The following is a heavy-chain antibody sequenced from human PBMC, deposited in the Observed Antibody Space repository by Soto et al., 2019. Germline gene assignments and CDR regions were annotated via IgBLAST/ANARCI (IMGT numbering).Heavy chain of an antibody. Sequence: GGSLRLSCAASGFTFSSYGMTWVRQAPGKGLEWVSFSSATGAGTYYADPVKGRFTISRDNSKNTLYLQMTSLRADDTAVYYCAKDRRAGGNYGFYSDFWGQGALVTVSS. J-gene: IGHJ4*02. CDR3: AKDRRAGGNYGFYSDF. CDR2: SSATGAGT. V-gene: IGHV3-23*01. CDR1: GFTFSSYG. D-gene: IGHD1-7*01.